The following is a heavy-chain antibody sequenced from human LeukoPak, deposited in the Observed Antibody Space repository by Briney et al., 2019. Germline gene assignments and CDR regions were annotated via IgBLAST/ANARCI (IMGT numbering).Heavy chain of an antibody. CDR2: IRGSAGYT. Sequence: GGSLRLSCAVSGFTFSSYAMSWVRQAPGKWLEWVSAIRGSAGYTYYADSVKGRFTISRDNSKNTLYLQMNSLRAEDTAVYYCAKGVRWELPFDYWGQGTLVTVSP. D-gene: IGHD1-26*01. J-gene: IGHJ4*02. CDR1: GFTFSSYA. CDR3: AKGVRWELPFDY. V-gene: IGHV3-23*01.